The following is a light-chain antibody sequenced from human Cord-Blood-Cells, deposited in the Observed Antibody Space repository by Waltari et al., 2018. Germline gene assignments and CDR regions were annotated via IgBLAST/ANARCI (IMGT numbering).Light chain of an antibody. J-gene: IGLJ2*01. V-gene: IGLV2-23*01. Sequence: QSALTQPASVSGSPGQSITISCTGTSSDVGSYNLVSWYQQHPGKAPKLMICEGGKRPSGVSNRCSGSRSGNTASLTISGLQAEDEADYYCCSYAGSSTVVFGGGTKLTVL. CDR1: SSDVGSYNL. CDR3: CSYAGSSTVV. CDR2: EGG.